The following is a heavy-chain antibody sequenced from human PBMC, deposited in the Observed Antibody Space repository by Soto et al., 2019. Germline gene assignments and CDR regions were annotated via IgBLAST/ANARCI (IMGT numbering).Heavy chain of an antibody. Sequence: QVQLVQSGAEVKKPGSSVKVSCKASGGTFSSYAISWVRQAPGQGLEWMGGIIPIFGTANYAQKFQGRVTITADESPSPGYMELRSLRSEDTAVYYCARGEEGYYYGMDVWGQGTTVTVSS. CDR1: GGTFSSYA. CDR3: ARGEEGYYYGMDV. CDR2: IIPIFGTA. J-gene: IGHJ6*02. V-gene: IGHV1-69*01.